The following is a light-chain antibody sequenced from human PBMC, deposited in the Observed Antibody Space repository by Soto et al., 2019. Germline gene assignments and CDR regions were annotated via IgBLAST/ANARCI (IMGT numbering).Light chain of an antibody. CDR1: QSLSSSY. CDR2: GTS. J-gene: IGKJ2*01. CDR3: QQYGTSPYT. V-gene: IGKV3-20*01. Sequence: EIVLTQSPGTLSLSPGERATLSCRASQSLSSSYLAWYQQRPGQAPRLLIFGTSSRATGIPDRFSGSESGTEFTLTISRLEPEDFAMYYCQQYGTSPYTFGQGTKLEIK.